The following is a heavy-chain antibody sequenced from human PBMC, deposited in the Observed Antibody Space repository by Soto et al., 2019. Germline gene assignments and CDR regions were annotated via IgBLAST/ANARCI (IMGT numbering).Heavy chain of an antibody. CDR3: AKYLHEFATFFFYGMDV. CDR2: IIYDGSKR. V-gene: IGHV3-30*18. CDR1: GFRFNSSG. Sequence: GGSLRLSCAASGFRFNSSGMHWVRQAPGKGLEWVAVIIYDGSKREYADSVKGRFTVSRDNSKDTVYLQMNNLRPEDTGVYYSAKYLHEFATFFFYGMDVWGQGTPVTVSS. D-gene: IGHD3-10*01. J-gene: IGHJ6*02.